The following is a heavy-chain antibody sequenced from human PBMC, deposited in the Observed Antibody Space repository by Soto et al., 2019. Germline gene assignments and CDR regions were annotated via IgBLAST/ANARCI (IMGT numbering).Heavy chain of an antibody. CDR3: ARELIGYCSGGSCYGMDV. V-gene: IGHV1-69*12. CDR1: GGTFSSYA. Sequence: QVQLVQSGAEVTKPGSSVKVSCKASGGTFSSYAISWVRQAPGQGLEWMGGIIPIFGTANYAQKFQGRVTITADEATSTDYMELSSLRSEDTAVYYCARELIGYCSGGSCYGMDVWGQGTTVTVSS. D-gene: IGHD2-15*01. CDR2: IIPIFGTA. J-gene: IGHJ6*02.